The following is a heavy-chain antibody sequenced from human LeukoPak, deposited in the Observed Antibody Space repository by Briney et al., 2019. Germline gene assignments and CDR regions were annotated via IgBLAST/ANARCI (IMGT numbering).Heavy chain of an antibody. Sequence: GASVKVSCKASGGTFSSYIISWVRQAPGQGPEWMGGIIPIFGKANYAQKFQGRVTITAAKSTSTAYMELSSLRFEDTAVYYCAMTPSRYGDDYWGQGTLVTVSS. CDR2: IIPIFGKA. J-gene: IGHJ4*02. CDR3: AMTPSRYGDDY. V-gene: IGHV1-69*06. D-gene: IGHD4/OR15-4a*01. CDR1: GGTFSSYI.